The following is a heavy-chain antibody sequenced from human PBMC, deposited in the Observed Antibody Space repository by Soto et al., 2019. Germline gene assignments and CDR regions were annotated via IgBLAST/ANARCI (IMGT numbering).Heavy chain of an antibody. V-gene: IGHV1-69*01. CDR3: ARPPRPRNFYHGLDV. J-gene: IGHJ6*02. CDR1: GDTFRTYA. Sequence: QVQLVQSGPEVKKPGSSVRVSCKTSGDTFRTYALSWVRQDPGQGLEWMGGIIPMFGSPTYAEKFQDRVTISADESSSTVYMEVRSLRSEDSAVYYCARPPRPRNFYHGLDVWGQGTTVTVSS. CDR2: IIPMFGSP.